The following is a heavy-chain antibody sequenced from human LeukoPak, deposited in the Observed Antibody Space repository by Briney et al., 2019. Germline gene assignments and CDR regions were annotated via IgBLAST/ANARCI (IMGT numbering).Heavy chain of an antibody. Sequence: SVKVSCKTSGGTFSSYAISWVRQAPGQGLEWMGRIIPICGTANYAQKFQGRVTISTDESTSIAYLELSSLRSEDTAVYYCARETTGYSSSWYFNNWFDPWGQGTLVTVSS. CDR2: IIPICGTA. J-gene: IGHJ5*02. CDR3: ARETTGYSSSWYFNNWFDP. CDR1: GGTFSSYA. V-gene: IGHV1-69*05. D-gene: IGHD6-13*01.